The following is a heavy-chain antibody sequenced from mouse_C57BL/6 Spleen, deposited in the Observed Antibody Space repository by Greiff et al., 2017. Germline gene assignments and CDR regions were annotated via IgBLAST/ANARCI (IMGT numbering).Heavy chain of an antibody. D-gene: IGHD3-2*02. J-gene: IGHJ2*01. CDR2: IDPSDSYT. CDR3: ARIDSSGPLDY. V-gene: IGHV1-59*01. Sequence: VQLQQPGAELVRPGTSVKLSCKASGYTFTSYWMHWVKQRPGQGLEWIGVIDPSDSYTNYNQKFKGKATLSVDTSSSTAYMQLSSLTSEDSAVYYWARIDSSGPLDYWGQGTTLTVSS. CDR1: GYTFTSYW.